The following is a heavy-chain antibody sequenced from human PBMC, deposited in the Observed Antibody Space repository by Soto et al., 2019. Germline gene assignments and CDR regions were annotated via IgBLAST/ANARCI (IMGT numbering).Heavy chain of an antibody. CDR2: ISSSSSYI. CDR3: ARLPNYYDSSGYYDGMDV. Sequence: GGSLRLSCAASGFTFSSYSMNWVRQAPGKGLEWVSPISSSSSYIYYADSVKGRFTISRNNAKNSLYLQMNSLRAEDTAVYYCARLPNYYDSSGYYDGMDVWGQGTTVTVSS. J-gene: IGHJ6*02. V-gene: IGHV3-21*01. CDR1: GFTFSSYS. D-gene: IGHD3-22*01.